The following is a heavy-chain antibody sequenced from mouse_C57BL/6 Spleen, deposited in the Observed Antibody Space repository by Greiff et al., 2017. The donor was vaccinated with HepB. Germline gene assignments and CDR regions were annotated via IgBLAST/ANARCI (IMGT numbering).Heavy chain of an antibody. D-gene: IGHD2-5*01. CDR2: INPNNGGT. V-gene: IGHV1-22*01. Sequence: VQLKESGPELVKPGASVKMSCKASGYTFTDYNMHWVKQSHGKSLEWIGYINPNNGGTSYNQKFKGKATLTVNKSSSTAYMELRSLTSEDSAVYYCARGSNYLYAMDYWGQGTSVTVSS. J-gene: IGHJ4*01. CDR1: GYTFTDYN. CDR3: ARGSNYLYAMDY.